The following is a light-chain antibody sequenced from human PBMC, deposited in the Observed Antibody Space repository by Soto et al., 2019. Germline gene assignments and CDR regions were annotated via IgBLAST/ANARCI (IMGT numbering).Light chain of an antibody. CDR3: HQYGSSPTT. CDR1: QSVSSY. CDR2: GTS. J-gene: IGKJ1*01. Sequence: EIVLTQSPATLSLSPVERATLSGMASQSVSSYLAWYRQKPGQAPRLLIYGTSSRATGIPDRFSGSGSGTDFSLTISRLEPEDFAVYYCHQYGSSPTTLGQGTKVDIK. V-gene: IGKV3-20*01.